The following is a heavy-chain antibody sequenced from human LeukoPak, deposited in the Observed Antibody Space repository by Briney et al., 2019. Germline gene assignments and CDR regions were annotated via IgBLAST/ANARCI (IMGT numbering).Heavy chain of an antibody. J-gene: IGHJ3*02. CDR3: ARDRYRYSYGYDAFDI. V-gene: IGHV1-2*02. CDR2: INPNSGGT. D-gene: IGHD5-18*01. CDR1: GYTFTGYY. Sequence: ASVKVSCKASGYTFTGYYMHWVRQAPGQGLEWMGWINPNSGGTNYAQKFQGRVTITTDESTSTAYMELSSLRSEDTAVYYCARDRYRYSYGYDAFDIWGQGTMVTVSS.